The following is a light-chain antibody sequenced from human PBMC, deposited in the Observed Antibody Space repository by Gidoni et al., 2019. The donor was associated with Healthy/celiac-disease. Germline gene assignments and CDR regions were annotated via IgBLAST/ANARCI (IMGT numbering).Light chain of an antibody. J-gene: IGKJ5*01. CDR2: DAS. V-gene: IGKV1-13*02. CDR1: QGISSA. CDR3: QQFNSYLIT. Sequence: AIHLSQSPSSLSASVGASVAITCRASQGISSALAWYQQKPGKSPKLLLYDASSLESGVPSRFSGSGSGTDFTLTISSLQPEDFATYYCQQFNSYLITFGQGTRLEIK.